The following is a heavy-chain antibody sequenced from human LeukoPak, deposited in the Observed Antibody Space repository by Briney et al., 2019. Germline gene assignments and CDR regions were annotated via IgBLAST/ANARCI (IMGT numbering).Heavy chain of an antibody. CDR1: GFTFSSYW. CDR3: ARLRGSSWYLGGGHFDY. J-gene: IGHJ4*02. D-gene: IGHD6-13*01. V-gene: IGHV3-7*01. CDR2: IKQDGSEK. Sequence: GESLRLSCAASGFTFSSYWMSWVRQAPGKGLEWVANIKQDGSEKYYVDSVKGRFTISRDNAKNSLYLQMNSLRAEDTAVYYCARLRGSSWYLGGGHFDYWGQGTLVTVSS.